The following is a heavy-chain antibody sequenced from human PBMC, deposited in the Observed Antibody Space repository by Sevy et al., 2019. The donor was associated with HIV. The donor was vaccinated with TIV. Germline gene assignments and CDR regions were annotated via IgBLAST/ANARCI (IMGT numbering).Heavy chain of an antibody. J-gene: IGHJ4*02. V-gene: IGHV3-23*01. Sequence: GGSLRLSCAASGFTFSNYAMTWVRQAPGKGLEWVSSISGSTGTTYYADSVKGRFTISRDNSKNTLYLQMNSLRAEDTAVYSCAKDTGSGRIYFDSWGQGTPVTVSS. CDR3: AKDTGSGRIYFDS. D-gene: IGHD3-10*01. CDR2: ISGSTGTT. CDR1: GFTFSNYA.